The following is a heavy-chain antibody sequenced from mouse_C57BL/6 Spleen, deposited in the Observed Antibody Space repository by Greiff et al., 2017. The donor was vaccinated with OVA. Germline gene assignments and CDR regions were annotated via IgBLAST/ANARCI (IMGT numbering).Heavy chain of an antibody. CDR2: INPYNGGT. D-gene: IGHD2-4*01. V-gene: IGHV1-19*01. Sequence: EVQLQESGPVLVKPGASVKMSCKASGYTFTDYYMNWVKQSHGKSLEWIGVINPYNGGTSYNQKFKGKATLTVDKSSSTAYMELNSLTSEDSAVYYCARMGYDYDYAMDYWGQGTSVTVSS. CDR3: ARMGYDYDYAMDY. CDR1: GYTFTDYY. J-gene: IGHJ4*01.